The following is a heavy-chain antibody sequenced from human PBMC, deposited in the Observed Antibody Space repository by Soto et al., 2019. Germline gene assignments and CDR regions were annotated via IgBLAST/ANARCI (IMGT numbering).Heavy chain of an antibody. CDR1: GFTFSSYA. Sequence: GGSLRLSCAASGFTFSSYAMSWVRQAPGNGLEWVSAISGSGGSTYYADSVKGRFTISRDNSKNTLYLQMNSLRAEDTAVYYCAKDRQVSSSWYYFDYWGQGTLVTVSS. CDR2: ISGSGGST. D-gene: IGHD6-13*01. J-gene: IGHJ4*02. CDR3: AKDRQVSSSWYYFDY. V-gene: IGHV3-23*01.